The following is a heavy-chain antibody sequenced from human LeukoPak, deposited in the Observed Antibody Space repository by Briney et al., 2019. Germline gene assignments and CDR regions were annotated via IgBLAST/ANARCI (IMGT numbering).Heavy chain of an antibody. CDR1: GGSISSSTYY. CDR3: ARVIGGIDALDI. Sequence: SETLSLTCTVSGGSISSSTYYWGWIRQSPGKGLEWIGSIYYSGTTYYNPSLKSRVTISVDTSKNQFSLKLSSVTAADTAVYYCARVIGGIDALDIWGRGTMVTVSS. D-gene: IGHD3-16*02. CDR2: IYYSGTT. V-gene: IGHV4-39*01. J-gene: IGHJ3*02.